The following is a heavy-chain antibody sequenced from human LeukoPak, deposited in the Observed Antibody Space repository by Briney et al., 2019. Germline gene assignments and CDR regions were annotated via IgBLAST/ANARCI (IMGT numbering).Heavy chain of an antibody. Sequence: SETLSLTCTVSGGSISSYYWSWIRQPAGKGLEWIGRIYTSGSTNYNPSLKSRVTMSVDTSKNQFSLKLSSATAADTAVYYCARDPVGATNGPYFDLWGRGTLVTVSS. CDR2: IYTSGST. CDR3: ARDPVGATNGPYFDL. CDR1: GGSISSYY. V-gene: IGHV4-4*07. J-gene: IGHJ2*01. D-gene: IGHD1-26*01.